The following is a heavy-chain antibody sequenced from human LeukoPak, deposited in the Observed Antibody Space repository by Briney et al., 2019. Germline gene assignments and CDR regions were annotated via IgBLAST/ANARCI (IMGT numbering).Heavy chain of an antibody. CDR3: ARSDYDFLTAASWDY. J-gene: IGHJ4*02. Sequence: GGSLRLSCAASGFTFSSYGIHWVRQAPGKGLEWVAFIRYDGSNKYYTDSVKGRFTISRDNSKNTLYLQMNSLRAEDTAVYYCARSDYDFLTAASWDYWGQGNLVTVSS. CDR1: GFTFSSYG. CDR2: IRYDGSNK. D-gene: IGHD3-9*01. V-gene: IGHV3-30*02.